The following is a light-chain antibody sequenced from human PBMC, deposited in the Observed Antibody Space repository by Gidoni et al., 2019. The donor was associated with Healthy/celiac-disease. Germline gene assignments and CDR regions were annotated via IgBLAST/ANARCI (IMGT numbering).Light chain of an antibody. V-gene: IGKV1-39*01. CDR3: QQSYSTPLT. CDR2: AAS. CDR1: QSISSY. Sequence: DIQMTQSPSSLSASVGDRVTITCRASQSISSYLNWYQQKPGKALKLLIYAASSLQSGVPSRFSGSGSGTDFTLTISSLQPEDFATYYCQQSYSTPLTFGGGTKLGIK. J-gene: IGKJ4*01.